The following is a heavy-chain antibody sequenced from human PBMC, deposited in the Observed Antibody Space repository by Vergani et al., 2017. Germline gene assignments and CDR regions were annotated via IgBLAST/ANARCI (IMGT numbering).Heavy chain of an antibody. CDR3: ARETAGTRYYYYYGMDV. D-gene: IGHD6-19*01. Sequence: EVQLVESGGDLVQPGGSLRLSCAASGFTFSSFWMTWVRQAPGKGLEWVANIKHDGSERYYVDSVRGRFTISRDNARNSMYLQMNTLTAEDTAVYYCARETAGTRYYYYYGMDVWGQGTTVTVSS. CDR2: IKHDGSER. J-gene: IGHJ6*02. V-gene: IGHV3-7*01. CDR1: GFTFSSFW.